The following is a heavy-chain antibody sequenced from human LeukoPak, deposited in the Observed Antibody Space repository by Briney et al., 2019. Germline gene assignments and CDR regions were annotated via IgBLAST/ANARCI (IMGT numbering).Heavy chain of an antibody. CDR3: ARKSGYSYGYDY. CDR2: INPNSGGT. V-gene: IGHV1-2*02. CDR1: GYTFTGYY. D-gene: IGHD5-18*01. Sequence: EASVKVSCKASGYTFTGYYMHWVRQAPGQGLEWMGWINPNSGGTNYAQKFQGRVTMTRDTSISTAYMELSRLRSDDTAVYYCARKSGYSYGYDYWGQGTLVTVSS. J-gene: IGHJ4*02.